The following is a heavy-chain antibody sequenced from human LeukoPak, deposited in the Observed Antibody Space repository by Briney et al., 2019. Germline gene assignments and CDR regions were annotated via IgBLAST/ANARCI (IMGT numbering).Heavy chain of an antibody. CDR2: VYYTGST. CDR1: GGSISDSILY. Sequence: SETLSLTCTVSGGSISDSILYWGWIRQPPGKGLEWIASVYYTGSTYYNPSLKSRVTISVDTSKSEFSLMVHSVTAADTAMYYCARRGITYSTSFFDSWGQGTLVTVAS. D-gene: IGHD6-13*01. V-gene: IGHV4-39*01. J-gene: IGHJ4*02. CDR3: ARRGITYSTSFFDS.